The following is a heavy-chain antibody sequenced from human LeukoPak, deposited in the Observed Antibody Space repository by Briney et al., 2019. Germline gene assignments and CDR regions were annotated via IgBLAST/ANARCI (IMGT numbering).Heavy chain of an antibody. Sequence: GRSLRLSCAASGFTFSSYGMHWVRQAPGKGLEWVAVIWYDGSNKYYADSVKGRFTISRDNSKNTLYLQMNSLRAEDTAVYYCARDRAQWELLGSAFDIWGQGTLVTVSS. J-gene: IGHJ4*02. V-gene: IGHV3-33*01. CDR1: GFTFSSYG. D-gene: IGHD1-26*01. CDR2: IWYDGSNK. CDR3: ARDRAQWELLGSAFDI.